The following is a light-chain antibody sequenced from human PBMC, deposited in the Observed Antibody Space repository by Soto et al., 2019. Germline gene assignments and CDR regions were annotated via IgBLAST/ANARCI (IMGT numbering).Light chain of an antibody. CDR2: KAS. J-gene: IGKJ1*01. CDR3: QHYNSYSEA. CDR1: QTISSW. Sequence: DIQMTQSPSTLSGSVGDRVTITCRASQTISSWLAWYQQKPGKAPKLLIYKASTVKSGVPSRFSGSGSGTEFTLTISSLQPDDFPTYYCQHYNSYSEAFGQGTKVDSK. V-gene: IGKV1-5*03.